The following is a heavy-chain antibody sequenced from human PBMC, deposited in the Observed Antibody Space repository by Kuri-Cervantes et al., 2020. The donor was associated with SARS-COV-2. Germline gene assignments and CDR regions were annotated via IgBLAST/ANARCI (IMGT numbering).Heavy chain of an antibody. CDR2: ISSSSSYI. Sequence: GGSLRLSCAASGFTFSSYSMNWVRQAPGKGLEWVSSISSSSSYIYYADSVKGRFTISRDNAKNTLYLQMNSLRAEDTAVYYCARANEYYDILTGRNDAFDIWGQGTMVTVSS. J-gene: IGHJ3*02. CDR3: ARANEYYDILTGRNDAFDI. V-gene: IGHV3-21*01. D-gene: IGHD3-9*01. CDR1: GFTFSSYS.